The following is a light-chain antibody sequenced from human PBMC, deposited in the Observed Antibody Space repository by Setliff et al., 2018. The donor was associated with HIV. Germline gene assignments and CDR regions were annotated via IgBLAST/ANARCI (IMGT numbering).Light chain of an antibody. J-gene: IGLJ2*01. CDR3: SSYISSSTI. CDR2: YVS. CDR1: SSDVGGYNY. Sequence: QSVLTQPASVSGSPGQSITISCTGTSSDVGGYNYVAWYQQHPGKAPKLMIYYVSKRPSGISNRFSGSKSGNTASLTISGLQAEDEADYYCSSYISSSTIFGGGTKVTVL. V-gene: IGLV2-14*01.